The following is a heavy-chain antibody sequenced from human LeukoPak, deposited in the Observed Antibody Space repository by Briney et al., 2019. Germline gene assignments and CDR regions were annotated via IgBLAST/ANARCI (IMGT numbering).Heavy chain of an antibody. D-gene: IGHD3-3*01. V-gene: IGHV1-46*01. J-gene: IGHJ4*02. CDR3: ARGVVWSGYYTVPSPGGY. CDR2: INPSGGST. Sequence: ASVKVSCKASGYTFTSYYMHWVRQAPGQGLEWMGIINPSGGSTSYAQKFQGRVTMTRDMSTSTVYMELSSLRSEDTAVYYCARGVVWSGYYTVPSPGGYWGQGTLVTVSS. CDR1: GYTFTSYY.